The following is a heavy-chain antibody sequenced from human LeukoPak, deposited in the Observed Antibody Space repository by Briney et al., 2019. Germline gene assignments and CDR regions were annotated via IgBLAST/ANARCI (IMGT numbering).Heavy chain of an antibody. CDR1: GFTFSSYA. CDR2: ISGSAGST. J-gene: IGHJ4*02. V-gene: IGHV3-23*01. Sequence: GGSLRLSCAASGFTFSSYAMSWVRQAPGKGLEWVSIISGSAGSTHYADSVKGRFTISRDNSKNTLYLQMNSLRAEDTAVYYCATSGSYHQYFDYWGQGTLVTVSS. D-gene: IGHD1-26*01. CDR3: ATSGSYHQYFDY.